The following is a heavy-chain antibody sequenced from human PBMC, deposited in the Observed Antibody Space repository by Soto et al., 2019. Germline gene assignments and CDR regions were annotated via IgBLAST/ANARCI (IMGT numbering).Heavy chain of an antibody. V-gene: IGHV3-30*18. CDR1: GFTFSSYG. Sequence: QVQLVESGGGVVQPGRSLRLSCAASGFTFSSYGMHWVRQAPGKGLEGVAVISYDGSNKYYADSVKGRFTISRDNSKNTLYLQMNSLRAEDTAVYYCAKAHIAARWVPGYWGQGTLVTVSS. J-gene: IGHJ4*02. D-gene: IGHD6-6*01. CDR2: ISYDGSNK. CDR3: AKAHIAARWVPGY.